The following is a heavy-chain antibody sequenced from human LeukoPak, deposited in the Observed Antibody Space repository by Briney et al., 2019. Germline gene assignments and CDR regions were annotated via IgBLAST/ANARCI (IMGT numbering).Heavy chain of an antibody. CDR1: GYSISSGYY. CDR3: ATYSDITGSFDY. D-gene: IGHD3-22*01. V-gene: IGHV4-38-2*02. CDR2: NFHSVTT. Sequence: SETLSLTCTVSGYSISSGYYWGWIRQPPGKGLEWIGYNFHSVTTNYNPSLQSRVFISVDTSKNQFSLDLTSVTAADTAVYYCATYSDITGSFDYWGQGTLVTVSS. J-gene: IGHJ4*02.